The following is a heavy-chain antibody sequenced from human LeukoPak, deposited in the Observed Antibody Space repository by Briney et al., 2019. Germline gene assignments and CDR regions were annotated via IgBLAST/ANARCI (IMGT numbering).Heavy chain of an antibody. D-gene: IGHD2-2*01. J-gene: IGHJ6*02. V-gene: IGHV3-23*01. Sequence: GGSLRLSCAASGFTFSSYAMSWVRQAPGKGLEWVSAISGSGGSTYYADSVKGRFTISRDNSKNTLYLQMNSLRAEDTAVYYCAKAPRGCSSTSCYLYYYYYGMDVWGQGTTVTVSS. CDR3: AKAPRGCSSTSCYLYYYYYGMDV. CDR2: ISGSGGST. CDR1: GFTFSSYA.